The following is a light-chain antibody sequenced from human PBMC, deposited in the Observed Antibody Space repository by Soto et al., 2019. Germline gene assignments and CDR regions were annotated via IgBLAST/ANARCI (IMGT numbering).Light chain of an antibody. CDR1: SSDVGGYNY. Sequence: QSVLTQPASVSGSPGQSITISCTGTSSDVGGYNYVSWYQQHPGKAPKPMIYDVSNRPSGVSNRFSGSKSGNTASLTIAGLQAEDEADYYCSAYTSSSTRVFGGGTKLTVL. CDR3: SAYTSSSTRV. CDR2: DVS. V-gene: IGLV2-14*01. J-gene: IGLJ3*02.